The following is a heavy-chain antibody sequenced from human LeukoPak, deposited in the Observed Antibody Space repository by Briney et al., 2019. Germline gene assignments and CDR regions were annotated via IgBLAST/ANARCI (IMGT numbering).Heavy chain of an antibody. CDR3: AKAYCGGDCSTVAQALSY. Sequence: GGSLRLSCAASGFTFDDYAMHWVRQAPGKGLEWVSGISWNSGSIGYADSVKGRFTISRDNAKNSLYLQMNSLRAEDTALYYCAKAYCGGDCSTVAQALSYWGQGTLVTVSS. CDR1: GFTFDDYA. D-gene: IGHD2-21*02. J-gene: IGHJ4*02. CDR2: ISWNSGSI. V-gene: IGHV3-9*01.